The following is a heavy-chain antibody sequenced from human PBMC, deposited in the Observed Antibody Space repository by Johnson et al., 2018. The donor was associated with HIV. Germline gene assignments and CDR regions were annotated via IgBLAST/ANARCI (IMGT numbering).Heavy chain of an antibody. CDR2: ISYDGSNK. J-gene: IGHJ3*02. CDR3: VRRGRYCSNGVCLDAFDI. D-gene: IGHD2-8*01. CDR1: GFTFSSYA. V-gene: IGHV3-30*03. Sequence: VQLVESGGGVVQPGRSLRLSCAASGFTFSSYAMHWVRQAPGKGLEWVAVISYDGSNKYYADSVKGRFTISRDNAKKSLYLQMNSLRAEDTALYYCVRRGRYCSNGVCLDAFDIWGQGTMVTVSS.